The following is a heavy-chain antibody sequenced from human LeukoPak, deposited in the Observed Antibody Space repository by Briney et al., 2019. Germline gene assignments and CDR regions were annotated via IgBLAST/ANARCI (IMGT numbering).Heavy chain of an antibody. V-gene: IGHV1-2*02. D-gene: IGHD6-13*01. CDR2: IIPINPNSDDI. Sequence: ASVKVSCKASGGTFSSYAISWVRQAPGQGLEWMGGIIPINPNSDDIHYAQKFRGRVTMTRDTSISTAYVELSSLRADDTAVYYCARGGYSSSLYDYWGQGTLVTVSS. CDR3: ARGGYSSSLYDY. CDR1: GGTFSSYA. J-gene: IGHJ4*02.